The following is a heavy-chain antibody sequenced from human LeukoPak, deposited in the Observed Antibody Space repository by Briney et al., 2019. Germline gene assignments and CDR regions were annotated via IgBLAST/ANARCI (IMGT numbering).Heavy chain of an antibody. CDR1: GFTFSSYE. D-gene: IGHD5-24*01. J-gene: IGHJ4*02. Sequence: GGSLSLSCAASGFTFSSYEMNWVRQAPGKGLEWVSYISSGGSTIYYDYADSVKGRFTISRDNSQNSLYLQMNSLRAEDTAVYYCARESGGYNQLDYWGEGTLVTVSS. CDR3: ARESGGYNQLDY. V-gene: IGHV3-48*03. CDR2: ISSGGSTI.